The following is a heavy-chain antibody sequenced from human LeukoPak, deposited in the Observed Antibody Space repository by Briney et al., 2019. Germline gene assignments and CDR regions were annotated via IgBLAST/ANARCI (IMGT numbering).Heavy chain of an antibody. J-gene: IGHJ6*03. V-gene: IGHV4-34*01. Sequence: PSETLSLTCAVYGGSFSGYYWSWIRQPPGKGLEWIGEINHSGSTNYNPSLKSRVTISVDTSKNQFSLKLSSVTAADTAVYYCARKAAAGTYYYYYMDVWGKGTTVTVSS. CDR3: ARKAAAGTYYYYYMDV. CDR1: GGSFSGYY. CDR2: INHSGST. D-gene: IGHD6-13*01.